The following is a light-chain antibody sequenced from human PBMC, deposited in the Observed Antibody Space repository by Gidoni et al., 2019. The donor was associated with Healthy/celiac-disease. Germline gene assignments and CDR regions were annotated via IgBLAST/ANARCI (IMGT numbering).Light chain of an antibody. CDR3: QQSYSTPET. V-gene: IGKV1-39*01. CDR2: AAS. CDR1: QSISSY. J-gene: IGKJ1*01. Sequence: DIQMTQSPSSLSASVGDRVTITCRASQSISSYLNWYQQKPGKAPKLLIYAASSLQSGVPSRFSGSGSGTDFTLTISSLQPEDFATYYCQQSYSTPETFXQXTMVEIK.